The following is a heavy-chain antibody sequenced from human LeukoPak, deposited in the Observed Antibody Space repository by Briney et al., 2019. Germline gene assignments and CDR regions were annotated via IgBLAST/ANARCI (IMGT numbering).Heavy chain of an antibody. Sequence: GGSLRLSCAASGFTLSTSWMNWVRRAPGKGLEWVANIKQDGSEKYYVDSVKGRFTISRDNAKNSLYLQMNSLRAEDTAMYYCARDSAGNDYWGQGTLVTVSS. CDR1: GFTLSTSW. J-gene: IGHJ4*02. D-gene: IGHD6-13*01. V-gene: IGHV3-7*01. CDR3: ARDSAGNDY. CDR2: IKQDGSEK.